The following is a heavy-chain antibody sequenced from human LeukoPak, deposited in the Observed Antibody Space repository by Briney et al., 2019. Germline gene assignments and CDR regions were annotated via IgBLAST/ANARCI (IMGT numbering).Heavy chain of an antibody. CDR2: FDPEDGET. CDR1: GYTLTELS. CDR3: ATAIFGSSGYYLDY. J-gene: IGHJ4*02. D-gene: IGHD3-22*01. Sequence: GASVKVSCKVSGYTLTELSMNWGRQAPGKGLEWRGGFDPEDGETIYAQKFQGRVTMTEDTSTDTAYMELSSLRSEDTAVYYCATAIFGSSGYYLDYWGQGTLVTVSS. V-gene: IGHV1-24*01.